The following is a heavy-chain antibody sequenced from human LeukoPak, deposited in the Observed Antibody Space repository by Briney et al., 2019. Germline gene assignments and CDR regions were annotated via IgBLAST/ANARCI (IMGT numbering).Heavy chain of an antibody. Sequence: SETLSLTCTVSGGSISSYYWNWIRQPPGKGLEWIGYIYNSGSTNNNPSLKSRVTISVETSKKQFSLKLSSVTAADTAVYYCARETPYGSGSYPFDYWGQGILVTVSS. CDR2: IYNSGST. CDR3: ARETPYGSGSYPFDY. CDR1: GGSISSYY. V-gene: IGHV4-59*01. J-gene: IGHJ4*02. D-gene: IGHD3-10*01.